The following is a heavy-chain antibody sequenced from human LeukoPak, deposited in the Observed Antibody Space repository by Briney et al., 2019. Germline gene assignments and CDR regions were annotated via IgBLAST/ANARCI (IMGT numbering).Heavy chain of an antibody. CDR3: ARRWNYGRNYYIDV. Sequence: PSETLSLTCAVCGGSFSHYYRSWIRQSPGMGLEWIGEINDSGTINYNPSLMSRVTISLDKSKNQFSLKLSSATAADTAVYYCARRWNYGRNYYIDVWAKGATVSVSS. V-gene: IGHV4-34*01. J-gene: IGHJ6*03. CDR1: GGSFSHYY. CDR2: INDSGTI. D-gene: IGHD1-7*01.